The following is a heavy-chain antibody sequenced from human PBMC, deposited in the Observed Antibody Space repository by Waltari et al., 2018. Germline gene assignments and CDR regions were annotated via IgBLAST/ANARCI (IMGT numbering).Heavy chain of an antibody. D-gene: IGHD3-10*01. J-gene: IGHJ3*02. CDR3: ASTIMVRGVGGAFDI. CDR2: IYYSGST. Sequence: QLQLQESGPGLVKPSETLSLTCTVSGGSISSSSYYWDWIRQPPGKGLEWIGSIYYSGSTYYNPSLKSRVTISVDTSKNQFSLKLSSVTAADTAVYYCASTIMVRGVGGAFDIWGQGTMVTVSS. CDR1: GGSISSSSYY. V-gene: IGHV4-39*01.